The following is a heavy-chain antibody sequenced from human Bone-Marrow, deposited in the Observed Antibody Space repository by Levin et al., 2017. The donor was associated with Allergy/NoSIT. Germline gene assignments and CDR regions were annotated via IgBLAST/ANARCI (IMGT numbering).Heavy chain of an antibody. CDR3: AKNSGFSQLL. D-gene: IGHD3-10*01. CDR2: THDNGFT. J-gene: IGHJ4*02. CDR1: GVSLSADNW. V-gene: IGHV4-4*02. Sequence: NSSETLSLTCGVSGVSLSADNWWSWLRQPPGKGLEWIGETHDNGFTNPNPSLKSRLVISVDMSKTQFFLRLTSVTAADTAVYYCAKNSGFSQLLWGQGTLVTVSS.